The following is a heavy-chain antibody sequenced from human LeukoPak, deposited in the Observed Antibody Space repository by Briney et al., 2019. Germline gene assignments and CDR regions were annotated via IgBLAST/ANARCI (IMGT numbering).Heavy chain of an antibody. CDR3: ARVRGVGDAFDI. J-gene: IGHJ3*02. CDR1: GSSISSSSYY. V-gene: IGHV4-39*07. CDR2: IYYSGST. Sequence: SETLSLTCTVSGSSISSSSYYWGWIRQPPGKGLEWIGSIYYSGSTYYNPSLKSRVTISVDTSKNQFSLKLSSVTAADTAVYYCARVRGVGDAFDIWGQGTMVTVSS. D-gene: IGHD2-8*01.